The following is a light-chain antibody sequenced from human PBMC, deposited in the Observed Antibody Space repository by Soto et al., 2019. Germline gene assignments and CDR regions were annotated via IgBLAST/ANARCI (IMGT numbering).Light chain of an antibody. J-gene: IGKJ1*01. CDR3: QEYYSPVRT. CDR2: GAS. Sequence: EFVLTQSPGILSLSPGERATLSCRASQSISSSFLAWYQQKPGQAPRLLIYGASSRGTGIPDRFSGSGSGTDFTLTISNLEPEDFAVYYCQEYYSPVRTFGQGTAVEIK. V-gene: IGKV3-20*01. CDR1: QSISSSF.